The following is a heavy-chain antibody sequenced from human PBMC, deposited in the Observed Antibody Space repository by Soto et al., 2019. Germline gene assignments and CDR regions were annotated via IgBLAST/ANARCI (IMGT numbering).Heavy chain of an antibody. CDR3: VAGQYFDY. CDR2: ITDSGVST. Sequence: PGGSLRLSCAASGFTFSNSALRWVRQAPGKGLEWVSSITDSGVSTYYTDTVKGRFTISRDNSRNTLYVQMNILRADDTAVYYCVAGQYFDYWGQGTLVTVSS. D-gene: IGHD3-10*01. J-gene: IGHJ4*02. V-gene: IGHV3-23*01. CDR1: GFTFSNSA.